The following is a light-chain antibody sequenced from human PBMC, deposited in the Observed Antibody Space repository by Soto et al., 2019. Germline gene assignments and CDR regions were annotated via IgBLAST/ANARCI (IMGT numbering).Light chain of an antibody. CDR1: ALPKQY. J-gene: IGLJ3*02. Sequence: SYELTQPPSVSVSPGQTARITCSGDALPKQYAYWYQQKPGQAPVLVIYKDSERPSGIPERFSGSSSGTTVTLTISGVHAEDEADYYFQSADSSGTAHGVCGGGTKLTVL. V-gene: IGLV3-25*02. CDR2: KDS. CDR3: QSADSSGTAHGV.